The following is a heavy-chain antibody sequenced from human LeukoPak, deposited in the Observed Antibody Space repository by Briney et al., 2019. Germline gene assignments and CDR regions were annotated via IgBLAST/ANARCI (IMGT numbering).Heavy chain of an antibody. D-gene: IGHD3-22*01. CDR3: AKDSSGYPAYYFYGMDV. V-gene: IGHV3-23*01. CDR2: ISGVGGST. Sequence: GGSLRLSCAASGFTFSSYAMSWVRQAPGKGLEWVSAISGVGGSTYYADSVKGRFTISRDNSKNTLHLQMNSLRAEDTAVYYCAKDSSGYPAYYFYGMDVWGQGTTVTVSS. J-gene: IGHJ6*02. CDR1: GFTFSSYA.